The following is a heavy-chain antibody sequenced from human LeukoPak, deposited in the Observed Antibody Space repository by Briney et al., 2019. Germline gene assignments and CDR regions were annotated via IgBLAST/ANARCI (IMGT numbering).Heavy chain of an antibody. CDR3: LRLRWELLAPYLYH. J-gene: IGHJ5*02. D-gene: IGHD2-15*01. CDR2: IYHSGST. CDR1: TDSTNTYY. Sequence: PSETLSLTGSVSTDSTNTYYWSWIRLSAGKGLEWIAHIYHSGSTDYYPSLKSRVTISIDMAKKEFSLKLTSVTVADTAMFYRLRLRWELLAPYLYHWVEGAFVIVSS. V-gene: IGHV4-59*01.